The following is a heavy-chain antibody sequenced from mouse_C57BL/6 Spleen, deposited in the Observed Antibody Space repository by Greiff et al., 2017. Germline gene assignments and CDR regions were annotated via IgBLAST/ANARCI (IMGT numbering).Heavy chain of an antibody. J-gene: IGHJ3*01. Sequence: EVKLMESGGGLVKPGGSLKLSCAASGFTFSSYAMSWVRQTPEKRLEWVATISDGGSYTYYPDNVKGRFTISRDNAKNNLYLQMSHLKSEDTAMYYCARDDLWFVYWGQGTLVTVSA. V-gene: IGHV5-4*01. CDR1: GFTFSSYA. CDR3: ARDDLWFVY. CDR2: ISDGGSYT.